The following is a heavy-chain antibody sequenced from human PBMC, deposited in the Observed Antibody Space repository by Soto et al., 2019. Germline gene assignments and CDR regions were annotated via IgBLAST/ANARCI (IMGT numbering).Heavy chain of an antibody. CDR1: GFTFSSYE. CDR2: ISSSGSTI. D-gene: IGHD1-26*01. CDR3: ARQDKWENGRDGYYRFDP. J-gene: IGHJ5*02. V-gene: IGHV3-48*03. Sequence: EVQLVESGGGLVQPGGSLRLSCAASGFTFSSYEMNWVRQAPGKGLEWVSYISSSGSTIYYADSVKGRFTISRDNAKNSLYLQMNSLRAEDTAVYYCARQDKWENGRDGYYRFDPWGQGTLVTVSS.